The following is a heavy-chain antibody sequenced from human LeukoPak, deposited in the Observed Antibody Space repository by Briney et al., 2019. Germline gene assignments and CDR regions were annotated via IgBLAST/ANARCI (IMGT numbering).Heavy chain of an antibody. D-gene: IGHD3-22*01. CDR1: GYTFTSYY. V-gene: IGHV1-46*01. J-gene: IGHJ6*03. Sequence: ASVKVSCKAPGYTFTSYYMHWVRQAPGQGLEWMGIINPSGGSTSYAQKFQGRVTMTTDMSTSTVYMELSSLRSEDTAVYYCARDTPPRHDSSGLHMDVWGKGNTVTVSS. CDR3: ARDTPPRHDSSGLHMDV. CDR2: INPSGGST.